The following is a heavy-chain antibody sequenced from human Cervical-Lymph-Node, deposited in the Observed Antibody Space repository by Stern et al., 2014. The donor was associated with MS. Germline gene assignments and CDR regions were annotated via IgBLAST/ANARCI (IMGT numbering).Heavy chain of an antibody. CDR3: ARGISMIVVDMGY. J-gene: IGHJ4*02. CDR1: GYSFSSYA. V-gene: IGHV7-4-1*02. CDR2: INTDTGNA. Sequence: QVQLGQSGSELKKPGASVKVSCKASGYSFSSYAMNWVRQAPGQGLEWMGWINTDTGNATYAQGFTGRFVFSLDTSVSTAYMQISSLKAEDTAVYYCARGISMIVVDMGYWGQGTLVTVSS. D-gene: IGHD3-22*01.